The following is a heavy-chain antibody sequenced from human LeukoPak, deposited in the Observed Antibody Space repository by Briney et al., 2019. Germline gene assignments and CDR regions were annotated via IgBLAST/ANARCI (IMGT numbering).Heavy chain of an antibody. V-gene: IGHV6-1*01. J-gene: IGHJ5*02. CDR2: TYYRSKWYN. Sequence: SQTLSLTCAISGDSVSSNSAAWNWIRQSPSRGLEWLGRTYYRSKWYNDYAVSVKSRITINPDTSKNQFSLQLNSVTPEDTAVYYCARSAFYDFWSGYSSWFGPWGQGTLVTVSS. D-gene: IGHD3-3*01. CDR1: GDSVSSNSAA. CDR3: ARSAFYDFWSGYSSWFGP.